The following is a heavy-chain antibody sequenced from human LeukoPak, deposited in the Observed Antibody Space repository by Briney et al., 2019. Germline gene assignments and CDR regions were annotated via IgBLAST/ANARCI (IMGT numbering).Heavy chain of an antibody. CDR3: ARDWNSGPGLWFGTNLYYYYMDV. CDR2: INSDARST. V-gene: IGHV3-74*01. Sequence: GGSLRLSCAASGFTFSSYSMDWVRQAPGKGLVWVSRINSDARSTSYADSVKGRFTISRDNAKNTLYLQMNSLRAEDTAVYYCARDWNSGPGLWFGTNLYYYYMDVWGKGTTVTVSS. CDR1: GFTFSSYS. D-gene: IGHD3-10*01. J-gene: IGHJ6*03.